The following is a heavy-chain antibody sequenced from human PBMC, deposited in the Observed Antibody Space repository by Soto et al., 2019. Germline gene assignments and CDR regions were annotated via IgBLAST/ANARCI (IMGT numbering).Heavy chain of an antibody. J-gene: IGHJ6*02. D-gene: IGHD3-3*02. CDR2: INPSGGST. CDR3: ARERAPRIRDRNYYYFGRDG. CDR1: GYTFTSYF. V-gene: IGHV1-46*01. Sequence: GASVKVSCKASGYTFTSYFVHWVRQAPGQGLEWMGIINPSGGSTTYAQKFQGRVAMTRDTSTSTVYMELSSLRSEDTAVYYCARERAPRIRDRNYYYFGRDGWGLGTTVTVSS.